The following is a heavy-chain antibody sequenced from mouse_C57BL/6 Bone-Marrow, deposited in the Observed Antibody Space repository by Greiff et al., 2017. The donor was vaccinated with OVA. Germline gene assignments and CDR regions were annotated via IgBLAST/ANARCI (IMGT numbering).Heavy chain of an antibody. CDR1: GFTFSSYG. CDR3: SRHPFYYGNYFWPWYFDV. J-gene: IGHJ1*03. Sequence: EVMLVESGGDLVKPGGSLKLSCAASGFTFSSYGMSWVRQTPDKRLEWVATISSGGSYTYYPDSVKGRFTISRDNAKNTLYLQLSSLKSEDTAMYYCSRHPFYYGNYFWPWYFDVWGTGTTVTVSS. D-gene: IGHD2-1*01. V-gene: IGHV5-6*01. CDR2: ISSGGSYT.